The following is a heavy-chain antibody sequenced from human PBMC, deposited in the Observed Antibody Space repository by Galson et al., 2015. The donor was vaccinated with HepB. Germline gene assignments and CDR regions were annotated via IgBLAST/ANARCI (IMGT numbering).Heavy chain of an antibody. CDR1: GFTFSDYY. CDR3: ARSHSSGWYYFDY. CDR2: ISSSGSTI. Sequence: SLRLSCAASGFTFSDYYMSWIRQAPGKGLEWVSYISSSGSTIYYADSVKGRFTISRDHAKNSLYLQMNSLRAEDTAVYYCARSHSSGWYYFDYWGQGTLVTVSS. J-gene: IGHJ4*02. V-gene: IGHV3-11*01. D-gene: IGHD6-19*01.